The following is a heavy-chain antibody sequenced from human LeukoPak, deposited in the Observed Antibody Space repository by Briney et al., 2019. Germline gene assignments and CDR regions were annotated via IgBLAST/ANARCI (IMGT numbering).Heavy chain of an antibody. CDR3: ARQRAAVTATLDY. V-gene: IGHV4-59*08. D-gene: IGHD2-15*01. CDR2: IYYSGST. J-gene: IGHJ4*02. Sequence: SETLSLTCTVSGGSSSNYYWSWIRQPPGRGLEWIASIYYSGSTNHNPSLESRLTISVDTSKNHFSLKVSSVTAADTAVYYCARQRAAVTATLDYWGQGTLVTVSS. CDR1: GGSSSNYY.